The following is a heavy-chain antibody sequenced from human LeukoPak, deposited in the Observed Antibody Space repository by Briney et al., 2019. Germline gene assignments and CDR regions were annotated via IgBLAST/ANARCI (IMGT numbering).Heavy chain of an antibody. CDR2: ISSSGSTI. Sequence: PGGSLRLSCAASGFTFSDYYMSWIRQAPGKGLEWVSYISSSGSTIYYADSVKGRFTISRDNAKNSLYLQINSLRAEDTAVYYCAGVRADREGYFDYWGQGTLVTVSS. CDR1: GFTFSDYY. V-gene: IGHV3-11*01. CDR3: AGVRADREGYFDY. D-gene: IGHD6-19*01. J-gene: IGHJ4*02.